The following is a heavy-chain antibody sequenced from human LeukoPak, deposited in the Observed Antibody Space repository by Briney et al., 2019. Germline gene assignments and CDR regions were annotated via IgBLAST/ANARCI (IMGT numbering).Heavy chain of an antibody. J-gene: IGHJ3*02. D-gene: IGHD1-1*01. CDR2: INPNSGGT. V-gene: IGHV1-2*02. CDR1: GYTFTGYY. CDR3: ARVSTTGTTVGAFDI. Sequence: GASVKVSCKASGYTFTGYYMHWVRQAPGQGLEWMGWINPNSGGTNYAQKFQGRVTMTRDTSISTAYMELSRLRSDDTAVYYCARVSTTGTTVGAFDIWGQGTMVTVSS.